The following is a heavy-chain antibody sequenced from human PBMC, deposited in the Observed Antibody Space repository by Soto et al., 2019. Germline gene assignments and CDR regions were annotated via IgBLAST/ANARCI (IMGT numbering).Heavy chain of an antibody. Sequence: HVQLVQSGAEVKKPGSSVRVSCKASGDTFNFYSINWVRQAPGLGLEWMGRINPILSMSNYAQRFQARGTMNADKSTSTAYMELSSLRSEDTAMYYCASSYGSGYRAFDSWGQGALVTVSS. D-gene: IGHD3-10*01. CDR2: INPILSMS. CDR3: ASSYGSGYRAFDS. J-gene: IGHJ4*02. CDR1: GDTFNFYS. V-gene: IGHV1-69*02.